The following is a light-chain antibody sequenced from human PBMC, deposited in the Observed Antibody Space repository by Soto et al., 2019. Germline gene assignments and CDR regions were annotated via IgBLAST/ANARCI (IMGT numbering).Light chain of an antibody. CDR1: QSISGTY. V-gene: IGKV3-11*01. CDR2: SAS. CDR3: QQRSNWPPIT. Sequence: DTLLTQSPGTLSLTSGERATLSCRASQSISGTYLAWYQQKPGQAPRLLIYSASNRATGIPARFSGSGSGTDFTLTISSLEPEDFAVYYCQQRSNWPPITFGQGTRLEIK. J-gene: IGKJ5*01.